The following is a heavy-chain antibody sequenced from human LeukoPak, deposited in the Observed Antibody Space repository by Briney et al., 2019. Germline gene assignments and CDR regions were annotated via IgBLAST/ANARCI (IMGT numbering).Heavy chain of an antibody. CDR2: IKYDASDE. J-gene: IGHJ4*02. D-gene: IGHD6-19*01. CDR3: AKGALGAVAGTRNPLDY. CDR1: GVSFSGYA. Sequence: PGGSLRLSCAVSGVSFSGYAMHWVRQAPGKGLEWVGLIKYDASDEYYADSVKGRFTISRDNSKNTLYLQMNSLRAEDTAVYYCAKGALGAVAGTRNPLDYWGQGTLVTVSS. V-gene: IGHV3-30*02.